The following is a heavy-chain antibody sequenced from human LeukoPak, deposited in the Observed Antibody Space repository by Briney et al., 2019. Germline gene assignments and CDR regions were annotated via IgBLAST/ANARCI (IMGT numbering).Heavy chain of an antibody. CDR3: ARTLRHYYFDY. V-gene: IGHV4-38-2*01. CDR1: GYSISSGSY. CDR2: INHSGST. Sequence: SETLSLTCAVSGYSISSGSYWGWIRQPPGKGLEWIGEINHSGSTNYNPSLKSRVTISVDTSKNQFSLELSSVTAADTAVYYCARTLRHYYFDYWGQGTLVTVSS. J-gene: IGHJ4*02. D-gene: IGHD5-12*01.